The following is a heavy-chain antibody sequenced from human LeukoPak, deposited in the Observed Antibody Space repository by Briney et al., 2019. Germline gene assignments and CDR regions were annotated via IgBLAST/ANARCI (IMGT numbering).Heavy chain of an antibody. CDR2: MNSDGTVT. V-gene: IGHV3-74*01. CDR3: ARYVVASACLDS. D-gene: IGHD2-21*01. Sequence: GGSLRLPCAASGFTLSGYWMHWVRQAPGEGLVWVSRMNSDGTVTTYADSVRGRFTISRDNARNTLYLQMSSLRAEDTAVYYCARYVVASACLDSWGQGTPVTVSS. J-gene: IGHJ4*02. CDR1: GFTLSGYW.